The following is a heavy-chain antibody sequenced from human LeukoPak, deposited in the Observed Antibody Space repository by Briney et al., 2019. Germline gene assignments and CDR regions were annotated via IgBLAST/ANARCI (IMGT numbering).Heavy chain of an antibody. Sequence: GGSLRLSCAASGFIVSSNYITWVRQAPGKGLEWVSVIYSDGSTKYADSVKARFTISSDNSKNTVYLQMNSMGVEDTTLYYCARAYLDNWGQGTLVTVSS. CDR3: ARAYLDN. J-gene: IGHJ4*02. CDR1: GFIVSSNY. CDR2: IYSDGST. V-gene: IGHV3-53*01.